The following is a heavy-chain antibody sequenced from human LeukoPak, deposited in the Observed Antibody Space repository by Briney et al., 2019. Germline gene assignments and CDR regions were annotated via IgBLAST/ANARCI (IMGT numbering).Heavy chain of an antibody. Sequence: SETLSLTCAVYGGSFSGYHWSWIRQPPGKGLEWIGGINHSGSTNYNPSLKSRVTISVDTSKNQFSLKLSSVTAADTAVYYCARGRIVWGQGTLVTVSS. CDR3: ARGRIV. V-gene: IGHV4-34*01. D-gene: IGHD2-21*01. J-gene: IGHJ4*02. CDR2: INHSGST. CDR1: GGSFSGYH.